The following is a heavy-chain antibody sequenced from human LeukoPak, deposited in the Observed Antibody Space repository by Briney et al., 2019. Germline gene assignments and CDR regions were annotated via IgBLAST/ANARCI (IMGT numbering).Heavy chain of an antibody. J-gene: IGHJ5*02. Sequence: GGSLRLSCAASGFTFDDYAMPWVRQAPGKGLEWVSGISWNSGSIGYADSVKGRFTISRDNAKNSLYLQMNSLRAEDTALYYCAKGVAGTHDWFDPWGQGTLVTVSS. CDR3: AKGVAGTHDWFDP. D-gene: IGHD1/OR15-1a*01. CDR1: GFTFDDYA. CDR2: ISWNSGSI. V-gene: IGHV3-9*01.